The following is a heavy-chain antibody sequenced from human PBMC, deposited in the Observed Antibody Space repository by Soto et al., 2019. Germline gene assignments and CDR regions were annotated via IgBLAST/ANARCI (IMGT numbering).Heavy chain of an antibody. J-gene: IGHJ4*02. V-gene: IGHV1-69*02. D-gene: IGHD2-15*01. CDR3: ASAQRCSGGSCYHY. Sequence: SVKVSCKASGGTFSSYTISWVRQAPGQGLEWMGRIIPILGIANYAQKFQGRVTITADKSTSTAYMELSSLRSEDTAVYYCASAQRCSGGSCYHYWGQGTLVTVSS. CDR1: GGTFSSYT. CDR2: IIPILGIA.